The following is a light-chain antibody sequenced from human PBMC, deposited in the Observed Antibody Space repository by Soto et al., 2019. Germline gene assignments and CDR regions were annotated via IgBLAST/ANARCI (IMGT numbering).Light chain of an antibody. CDR2: DNS. V-gene: IGLV1-40*01. CDR1: SSNIGAGYD. Sequence: QSVLTQPPSVSGAPGQRVTISCTGSSSNIGAGYDVHWYQQLPGTAPKLLIYDNSNRPSGVPDRFSGSKSGTSASLAITGLQAEDDAYYYCQSYDSSLSGYVFGTGTKLTVL. CDR3: QSYDSSLSGYV. J-gene: IGLJ1*01.